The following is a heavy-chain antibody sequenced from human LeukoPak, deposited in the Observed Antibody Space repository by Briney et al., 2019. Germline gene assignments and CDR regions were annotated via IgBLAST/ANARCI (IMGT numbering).Heavy chain of an antibody. V-gene: IGHV1-2*02. CDR1: GYTFTVYY. CDR2: INPNSGGT. Sequence: ASVKVSCKASGYTFTVYYMHWVRQAPGQGLEWMGWINPNSGGTNYAQKFQDRVTMTRDTSISTAYMELSRLRSDDTAVYYCARAGGYSYGRADYYYYYYMDVWGKGTTVTVSS. CDR3: ARAGGYSYGRADYYYYYYMDV. J-gene: IGHJ6*03. D-gene: IGHD5-18*01.